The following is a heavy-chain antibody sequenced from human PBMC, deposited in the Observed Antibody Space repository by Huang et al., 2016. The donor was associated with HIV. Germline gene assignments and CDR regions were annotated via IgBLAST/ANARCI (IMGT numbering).Heavy chain of an antibody. CDR1: GFTFRRYA. CDR3: ARNYRGWFDY. CDR2: LSYDENNK. D-gene: IGHD6-19*01. J-gene: IGHJ4*02. V-gene: IGHV3-30-3*01. Sequence: QVQLVAFGGGVVQPGRSLRLSCAASGFTFRRYAMLWVRQAPGKGLEWVAALSYDENNKHYADSVKGRFTISRNNSKNTLYLQMNSLRPEDTAVYYCARNYRGWFDYWGQGTLVTVSS.